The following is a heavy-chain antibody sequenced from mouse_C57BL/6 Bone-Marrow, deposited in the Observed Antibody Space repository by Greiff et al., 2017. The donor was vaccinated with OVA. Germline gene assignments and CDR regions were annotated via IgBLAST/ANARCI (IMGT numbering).Heavy chain of an antibody. CDR2: ISGGGGNT. Sequence: EVQLQESGGGLVKPGGSLKLSCAASGFTFSSYTMSWVRQTPEKRLEWVATISGGGGNTYYPDSVKGRFTISRDNAKNTLYLQRSSLRSEDTALYYGARQPGRGRFAYWGQGTLVTVSA. CDR1: GFTFSSYT. J-gene: IGHJ3*01. D-gene: IGHD6-1*01. V-gene: IGHV5-9*01. CDR3: ARQPGRGRFAY.